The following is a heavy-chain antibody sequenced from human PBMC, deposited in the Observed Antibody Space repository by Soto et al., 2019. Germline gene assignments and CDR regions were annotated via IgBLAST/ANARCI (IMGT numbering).Heavy chain of an antibody. V-gene: IGHV3-23*01. Sequence: GGSLRLSCAASGFTFSSYAMSWVRQAPGKGLEWVSAISGSGGSTYYADSVKGRFTISRDNSKNTLYLQMNSLRAEDTAVYYCAKVFKGSLNRRLGATWGQGTLVTVSS. CDR3: AKVFKGSLNRRLGAT. CDR1: GFTFSSYA. CDR2: ISGSGGST. J-gene: IGHJ5*02. D-gene: IGHD5-12*01.